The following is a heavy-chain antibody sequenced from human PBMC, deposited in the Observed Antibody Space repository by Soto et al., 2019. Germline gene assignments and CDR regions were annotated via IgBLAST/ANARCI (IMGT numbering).Heavy chain of an antibody. J-gene: IGHJ4*02. CDR3: ATSQKGYNWNYFDH. D-gene: IGHD1-1*01. CDR2: VFHTGFT. Sequence: PSETLSLTCAVSGGSVSGSYYYWAWLRQSPGKGPEWIGSVFHTGFTSYNPSLESRVSVSVDTSKSQFSLKLSAVTASDTAVYYCATSQKGYNWNYFDHWGQGAPVTVSS. CDR1: GGSVSGSYYY. V-gene: IGHV4-39*01.